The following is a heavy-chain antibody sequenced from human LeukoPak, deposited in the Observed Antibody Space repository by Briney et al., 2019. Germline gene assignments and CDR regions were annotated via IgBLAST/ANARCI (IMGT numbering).Heavy chain of an antibody. V-gene: IGHV1-24*01. J-gene: IGHJ4*02. CDR2: FDPEDGET. D-gene: IGHD4/OR15-4a*01. CDR3: ATGRAKAHFDY. Sequence: ASVKVSCKVSGYTLTELSMHWVRQAPGTGLEWLGGFDPEDGETIYAQKFQGRVTMTEDTSTDTAYMELSSAGSEDTCVYYCATGRAKAHFDYWGQGTLVIVSS. CDR1: GYTLTELS.